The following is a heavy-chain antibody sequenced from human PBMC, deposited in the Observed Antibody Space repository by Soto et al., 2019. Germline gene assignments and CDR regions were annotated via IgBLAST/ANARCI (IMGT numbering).Heavy chain of an antibody. CDR3: ARAGCSGGSCYRPGFYYGMAV. CDR2: ISYDGSNK. J-gene: IGHJ6*02. CDR1: GFTFSSYA. V-gene: IGHV3-30-3*01. D-gene: IGHD2-15*01. Sequence: QVQLVESGGGVVQPGRSLRLSCAASGFTFSSYAMHWVRQAPGKGLEWLAVISYDGSNKYYADSVKGRFTISRDNSKNTLYLQMNSLRAEDTAVSYCARAGCSGGSCYRPGFYYGMAVWGQGTTVTVSS.